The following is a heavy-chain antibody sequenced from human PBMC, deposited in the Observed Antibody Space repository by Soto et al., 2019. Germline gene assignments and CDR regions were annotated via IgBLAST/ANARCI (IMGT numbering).Heavy chain of an antibody. CDR1: GFTFSSYS. Sequence: GGSLRLSCAASGFTFSSYSMNWVRQAPGKGLEWVSSISSSSSYIYYADSVKGRFTISRDNAKNSLYLQMNSLRAEDTAVYYCARDKEGCSGWLEYYYYYGMDVWGQGTTVTVSS. D-gene: IGHD3-3*01. CDR2: ISSSSSYI. CDR3: ARDKEGCSGWLEYYYYYGMDV. V-gene: IGHV3-21*01. J-gene: IGHJ6*02.